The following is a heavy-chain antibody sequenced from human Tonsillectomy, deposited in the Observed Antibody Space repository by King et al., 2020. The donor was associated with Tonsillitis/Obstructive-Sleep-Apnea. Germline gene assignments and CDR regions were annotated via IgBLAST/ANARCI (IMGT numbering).Heavy chain of an antibody. Sequence: QLQESGPGLVKPSGTLALTCAVSGGSISSSSWWSWVRQPPGKGLEWIGEIYHSGSTNYNPSLKSRVTISVGNSKNHFSRKLSSVTAAATAVYYCARDGNWGRDAFDLWGQGTMVTVSS. J-gene: IGHJ3*01. CDR3: ARDGNWGRDAFDL. V-gene: IGHV4-4*02. CDR1: GGSISSSSW. D-gene: IGHD7-27*01. CDR2: IYHSGST.